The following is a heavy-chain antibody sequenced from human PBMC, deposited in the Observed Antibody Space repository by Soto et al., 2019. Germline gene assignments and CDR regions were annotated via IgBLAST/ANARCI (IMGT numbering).Heavy chain of an antibody. CDR1: GFTFSSYA. CDR2: IRGNGDTT. V-gene: IGHV3-23*01. J-gene: IGHJ6*02. CDR3: AKQQGPGTPYYYAMDV. Sequence: EVQLLESGGGLVQPGESLRLSCAASGFTFSSYAMTWVRQTPVKGLEWVSVIRGNGDTTYYADSVKGRFTISRDNSKNRLKLQMYILRAEDTAVYFCAKQQGPGTPYYYAMDVWGQGTKVTVSS. D-gene: IGHD2-15*01.